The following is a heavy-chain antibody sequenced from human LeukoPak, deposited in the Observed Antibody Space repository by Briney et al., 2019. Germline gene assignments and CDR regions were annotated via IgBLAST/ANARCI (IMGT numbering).Heavy chain of an antibody. Sequence: ASVKVSCKVSGYTLTELSMHWVRQAPGKGLEWMGGFDPEDGETIYAQKFQGRVTMTTDTSTSTAYMELRSLRSDDTAVYYCASVLPGGWWYFDYWGQGTLVTVSS. J-gene: IGHJ4*02. CDR1: GYTLTELS. CDR2: FDPEDGET. D-gene: IGHD2-8*02. V-gene: IGHV1-24*01. CDR3: ASVLPGGWWYFDY.